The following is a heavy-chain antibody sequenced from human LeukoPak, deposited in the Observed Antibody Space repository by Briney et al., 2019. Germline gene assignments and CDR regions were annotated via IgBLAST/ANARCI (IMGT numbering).Heavy chain of an antibody. CDR3: ARRADYFSTTGYDKFDY. Sequence: SETLPLTCTVSGGSITGYYWSWIRQPPGKGLESIGYLYYSGGTDYNRSLKSRVTMSVDTSKNQFSLKLRFVTAADTAVYYCARRADYFSTTGYDKFDYWGQGSLVTVSS. CDR1: GGSITGYY. J-gene: IGHJ4*02. D-gene: IGHD3-9*01. V-gene: IGHV4-59*08. CDR2: LYYSGGT.